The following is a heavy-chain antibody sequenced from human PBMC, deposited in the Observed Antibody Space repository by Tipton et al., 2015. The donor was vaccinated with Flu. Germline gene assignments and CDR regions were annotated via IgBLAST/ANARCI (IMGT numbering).Heavy chain of an antibody. CDR2: INTNGGSK. CDR1: GFTFSSYA. CDR3: AKRPGEMAPITRYFDL. D-gene: IGHD5-24*01. Sequence: SLRLSCAASGFTFSSYAMSWVRQAPGKGLEWVSAINTNGGSKYYADSVKGRFTISRGNSKNTLYLQMGSLTAEDTAVYYCAKRPGEMAPITRYFDLWGRGTLVTVSS. V-gene: IGHV3-23*01. J-gene: IGHJ2*01.